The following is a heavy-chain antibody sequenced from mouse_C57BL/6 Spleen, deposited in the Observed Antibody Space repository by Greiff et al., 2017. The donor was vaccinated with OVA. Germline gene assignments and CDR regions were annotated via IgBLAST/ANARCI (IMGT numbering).Heavy chain of an antibody. J-gene: IGHJ1*03. CDR1: GYSFTGYY. CDR2: INPSTGGT. Sequence: EVKLVESGPELVKPGASVKISCKASGYSFTGYYMNWVKQSPEKSLEWIGEINPSTGGTTYNQKFKAKATLTVDKSSSTAYMQLKSLTSEDSAVYYCARGTGPWYFDVWGTGTTVTVSS. D-gene: IGHD4-1*01. CDR3: ARGTGPWYFDV. V-gene: IGHV1-42*01.